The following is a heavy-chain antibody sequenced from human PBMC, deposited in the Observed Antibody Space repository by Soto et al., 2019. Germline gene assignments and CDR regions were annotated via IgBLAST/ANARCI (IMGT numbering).Heavy chain of an antibody. CDR3: ARRARPDFYYMDV. CDR1: GFTLSGYA. Sequence: EVQLAESGGGLAQPGGSLRLSCAASGFTLSGYAMDWVRQAPGKGLEYVSGISSTGVGTYYANFVQGRFTISRDNSKNTVYLQMGSLRPEDMAVYYCARRARPDFYYMDVWGKGPTVTVSS. V-gene: IGHV3-64*01. CDR2: ISSTGVGT. D-gene: IGHD6-6*01. J-gene: IGHJ6*03.